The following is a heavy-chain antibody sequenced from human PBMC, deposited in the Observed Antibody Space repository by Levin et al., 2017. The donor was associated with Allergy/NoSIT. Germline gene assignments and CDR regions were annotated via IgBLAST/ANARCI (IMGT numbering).Heavy chain of an antibody. V-gene: IGHV4-34*01. CDR1: GGSFSGYY. CDR2: INHSGST. CDR3: ARAFETTGQDDFDI. J-gene: IGHJ3*02. Sequence: PGGSLRLSCAVYGGSFSGYYWSWIRQPPGKGLEWIGEINHSGSTNYNPSLKSRVTISVDTSKNQFSLKLSSVTAADTAVYYCARAFETTGQDDFDIWGQGTMVTVSS. D-gene: IGHD4-17*01.